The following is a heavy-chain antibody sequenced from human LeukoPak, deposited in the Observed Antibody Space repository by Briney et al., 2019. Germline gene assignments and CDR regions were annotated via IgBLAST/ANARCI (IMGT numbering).Heavy chain of an antibody. Sequence: SETLSLTCAVYGGSFSGYYWSWIRQPPGKGLEWIGEINHSGSTNYNPSLKSRVTISVDTSKNQFSLKLSSVTAADTAVYYCARARVLSSCIAARYYYYYGMDVWGQGTTVTVSS. CDR1: GGSFSGYY. CDR3: ARARVLSSCIAARYYYYYGMDV. V-gene: IGHV4-34*01. CDR2: INHSGST. D-gene: IGHD6-6*01. J-gene: IGHJ6*02.